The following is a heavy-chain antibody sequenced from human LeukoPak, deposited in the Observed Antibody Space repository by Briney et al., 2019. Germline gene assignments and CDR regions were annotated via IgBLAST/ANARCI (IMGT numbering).Heavy chain of an antibody. Sequence: GGSLRLSCAASGFTFSSYAMSWIRQAPGKGLEWVSAISGSGGSTYYADSVKGRFTISRDNSKNTLYLQMNSLRAEDTAVYYCASSIAVAGIDYWGQGTLVTVSS. CDR1: GFTFSSYA. V-gene: IGHV3-23*01. CDR2: ISGSGGST. J-gene: IGHJ4*02. CDR3: ASSIAVAGIDY. D-gene: IGHD6-19*01.